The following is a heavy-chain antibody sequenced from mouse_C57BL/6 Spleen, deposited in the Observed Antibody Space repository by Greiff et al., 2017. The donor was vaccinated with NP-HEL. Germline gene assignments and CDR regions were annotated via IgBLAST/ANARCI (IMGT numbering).Heavy chain of an antibody. D-gene: IGHD2-4*01. V-gene: IGHV1-20*01. CDR3: ATYDYDDVPFAY. CDR1: GYSFTGYF. J-gene: IGHJ3*01. CDR2: INPYNGDT. Sequence: EVQLQQSGPELVKPGDSVKISCKASGYSFTGYFMNWVMQSHGKSLEWIGRINPYNGDTFYNQKFKCKATLTVDKSSSTAHMELRSLTSEYSAVYSCATYDYDDVPFAYWGQGTLVTVSA.